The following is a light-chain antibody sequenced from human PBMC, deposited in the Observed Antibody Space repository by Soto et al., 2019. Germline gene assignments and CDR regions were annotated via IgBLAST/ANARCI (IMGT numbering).Light chain of an antibody. V-gene: IGKV3-11*01. CDR2: DAS. J-gene: IGKJ1*01. Sequence: DIVLTQSPATLSLSPGERATLSCRASQNIGNSVACYQQRPGQAPRLLIYDASSRAAGTPDRFSGSGSGTDFTLTVSSLDPEDFTVYYCQQRFNWPVPFGQGTKV. CDR3: QQRFNWPVP. CDR1: QNIGNS.